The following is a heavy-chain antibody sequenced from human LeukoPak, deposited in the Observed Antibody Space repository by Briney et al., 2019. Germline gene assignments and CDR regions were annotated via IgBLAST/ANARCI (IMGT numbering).Heavy chain of an antibody. J-gene: IGHJ4*02. CDR1: GYTFTSYF. CDR2: INPSSGNT. Sequence: ASVKVPCKASGYTFTSYFMHWVRQAPGQGLEWMGIINPSSGNTNYAQKFQGRVTMTRDTSTSTVYMELSSLRSGDTAFYYCARDLAYYYGSGNFYSRDYWGQGTLITVSS. D-gene: IGHD3-10*01. CDR3: ARDLAYYYGSGNFYSRDY. V-gene: IGHV1-46*01.